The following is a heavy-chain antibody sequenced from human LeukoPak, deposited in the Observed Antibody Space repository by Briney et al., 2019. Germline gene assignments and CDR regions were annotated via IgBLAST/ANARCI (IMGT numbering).Heavy chain of an antibody. V-gene: IGHV1-18*01. Sequence: ASVKVSCKASGGTFSSYAISWVRQAPGQGLEWMGWISAYNGNTNYAQKLQGRVTMTTDTSTSTAYMELRSLRSDDTAVYYCARDVSSMITFGGVIVRENYYYGMDVWGQGTTVTVSS. J-gene: IGHJ6*02. CDR2: ISAYNGNT. CDR1: GGTFSSYA. CDR3: ARDVSSMITFGGVIVRENYYYGMDV. D-gene: IGHD3-16*02.